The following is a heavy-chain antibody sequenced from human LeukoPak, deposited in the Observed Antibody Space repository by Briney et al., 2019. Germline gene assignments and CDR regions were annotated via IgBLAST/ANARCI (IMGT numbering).Heavy chain of an antibody. J-gene: IGHJ5*02. Sequence: ASVKVSCKASGYTFTGYYMHWVRQAPGQGLERMGWINPNSGGTNYAQKFQGRVTMTRDTSISTAYMELSRLRSDDTAVYLCVSGGGFYYGAGSYYRVNWFDPWGQRTLVTVSS. CDR1: GYTFTGYY. CDR2: INPNSGGT. CDR3: VSGGGFYYGAGSYYRVNWFDP. D-gene: IGHD3-10*01. V-gene: IGHV1-2*02.